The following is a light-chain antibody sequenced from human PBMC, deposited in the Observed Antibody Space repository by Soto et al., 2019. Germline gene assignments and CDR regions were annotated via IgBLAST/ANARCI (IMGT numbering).Light chain of an antibody. J-gene: IGKJ1*01. Sequence: DVVMTQSPLSLPVTLGQPASISCWSSHSLVHSDGNTYLSWLHQRPGQSPRRLIYKVSNRDSGVPDRFSGSGSGTDFTLKISRVEAEDVGVYYCMQATHFPRTFGQGTKVDI. CDR3: MQATHFPRT. CDR1: HSLVHSDGNTY. V-gene: IGKV2-30*02. CDR2: KVS.